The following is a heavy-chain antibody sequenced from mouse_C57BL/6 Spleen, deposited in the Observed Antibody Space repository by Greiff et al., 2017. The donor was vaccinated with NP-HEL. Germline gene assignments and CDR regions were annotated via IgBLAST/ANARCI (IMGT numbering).Heavy chain of an antibody. CDR2: IHPNSGST. D-gene: IGHD1-1*01. CDR1: GYTFTSYW. V-gene: IGHV1-64*01. CDR3: ARGGLITTVGDY. J-gene: IGHJ2*01. Sequence: VQLQQPGAELVKPGASVKLSCKASGYTFTSYWMHWVKQRPGQGLEWIGMIHPNSGSTNYNEKFKSKATLTVDKSSSTAYMQLSSLTSEDSAVYYCARGGLITTVGDYWGQGTTLTVSS.